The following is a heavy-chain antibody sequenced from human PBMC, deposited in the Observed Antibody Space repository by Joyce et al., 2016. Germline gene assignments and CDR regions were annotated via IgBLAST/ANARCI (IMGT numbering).Heavy chain of an antibody. CDR1: GFIFSDYR. J-gene: IGHJ5*01. Sequence: EVRLVESGGGLVRPGGSLRLSCTASGFIFSDYRMTWARQAPGKGPEFLSFSDLAGNIVHWADSVKGRSTFSRDNAKNSLDMQINDLRVEDTAVYYCARVGDGWFDYWGRGTLVIVSS. V-gene: IGHV3-48*01. CDR3: ARVGDGWFDY. CDR2: SDLAGNIV.